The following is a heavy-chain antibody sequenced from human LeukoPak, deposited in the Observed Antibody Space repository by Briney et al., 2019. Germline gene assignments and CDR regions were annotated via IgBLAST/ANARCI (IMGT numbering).Heavy chain of an antibody. D-gene: IGHD2-15*01. V-gene: IGHV1-18*01. CDR2: ISAYNGNT. Sequence: ASVKVSCKASGYSFTSHGVSWVRQAPGQGLEWMGWISAYNGNTNYAQKLQGRVTMTTDTSTSTAYMELRSLRSDDTAVYYCARGEGKLLLGWWFDPWGQGTLVTVSS. CDR1: GYSFTSHG. CDR3: ARGEGKLLLGWWFDP. J-gene: IGHJ5*02.